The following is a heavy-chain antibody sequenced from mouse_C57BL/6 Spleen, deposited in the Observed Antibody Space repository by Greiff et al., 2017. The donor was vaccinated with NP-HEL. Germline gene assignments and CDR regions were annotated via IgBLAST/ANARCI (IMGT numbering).Heavy chain of an antibody. CDR3: ARLGGTASS. V-gene: IGHV1-64*01. J-gene: IGHJ3*01. Sequence: QVQLQQPGAELVKPGASVQLSCKASGYTFTSYWMHWVKQRPGQGLEWIGMIHPNSGSTNYNEKFKNKATLTVDKSSSTAYMQLSSLTSEDSAVYYCARLGGTASSWGQGTLVTVSA. D-gene: IGHD1-1*01. CDR1: GYTFTSYW. CDR2: IHPNSGST.